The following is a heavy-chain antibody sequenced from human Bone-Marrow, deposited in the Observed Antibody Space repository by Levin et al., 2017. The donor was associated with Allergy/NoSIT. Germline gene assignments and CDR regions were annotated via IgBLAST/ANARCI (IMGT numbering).Heavy chain of an antibody. V-gene: IGHV3-11*01. CDR3: ARDLRARWLQLLYWFDP. CDR2: ISSSGSTI. Sequence: KPGGSLRLSCAASGFTFSDYYMSWIRQAPGKGLEWVSYISSSGSTIYYADSVKGRFTISRDNAKNSLYLQMNSLRAEDTAVYYCARDLRARWLQLLYWFDPWGQGTLVTVSS. CDR1: GFTFSDYY. J-gene: IGHJ5*02. D-gene: IGHD5-24*01.